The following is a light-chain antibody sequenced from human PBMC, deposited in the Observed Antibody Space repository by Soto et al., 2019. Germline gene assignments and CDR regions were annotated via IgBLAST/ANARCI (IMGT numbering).Light chain of an antibody. J-gene: IGKJ3*01. CDR1: QRVSGGF. CDR2: DTS. V-gene: IGKV3D-20*01. Sequence: DIVLTQSPATLSLSPGERATLYCGASQRVSGGFLAWYQQKPGLAPRLILYDTSFRATGIPDRFSASGSGTDFTLTISRLEPEDFAVYYCQQYGRSPFTFGPGTKVDIK. CDR3: QQYGRSPFT.